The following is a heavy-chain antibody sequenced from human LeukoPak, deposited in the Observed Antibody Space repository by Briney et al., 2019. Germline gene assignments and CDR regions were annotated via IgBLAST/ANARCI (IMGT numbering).Heavy chain of an antibody. V-gene: IGHV4-34*01. J-gene: IGHJ6*03. CDR3: ARVVVAGDSSSWRTPYYYYYMDV. CDR1: GGSFSGYY. Sequence: SETLSLTCAVYGGSFSGYYWSWIRQPPGKGLEWIGEINHSGSTNYNPSLKSRVTISVDTSKNQFSLKLSSVTAADTAVYYCARVVVAGDSSSWRTPYYYYYMDVWGKGTTVTVSS. D-gene: IGHD6-13*01. CDR2: INHSGST.